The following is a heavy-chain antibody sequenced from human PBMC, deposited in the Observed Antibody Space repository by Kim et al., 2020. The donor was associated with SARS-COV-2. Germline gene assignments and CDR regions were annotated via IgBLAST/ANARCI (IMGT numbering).Heavy chain of an antibody. J-gene: IGHJ4*01. D-gene: IGHD3-10*01. V-gene: IGHV4-39*01. CDR2: IYYSGST. CDR1: GGSISSSSYY. Sequence: SETLSLTCTVSGGSISSSSYYWGWIRQPPGKGLEWIGRIYYSGSTYYNPSLKSRVTRTVDTSRNQFSLQLRSLTSADTAGYDCVRHVADVYGSGSNYFD. CDR3: VRHVADVYGSGSNYFD.